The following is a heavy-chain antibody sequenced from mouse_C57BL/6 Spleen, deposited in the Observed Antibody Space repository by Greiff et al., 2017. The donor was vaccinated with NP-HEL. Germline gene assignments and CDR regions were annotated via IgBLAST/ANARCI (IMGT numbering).Heavy chain of an antibody. V-gene: IGHV14-1*01. CDR3: TSSTAEDAMDY. CDR2: IDPEDGDT. CDR1: GFNINDYY. Sequence: VQLQQSGAELVRPGASVKLSCTASGFNINDYYMHWVKQRPEQGLEWIGRIDPEDGDTEYAPKFQGKATMTADTSSNTAYLQLSSLTSEDTAVYYCTSSTAEDAMDYWGQGTSVTVSS. D-gene: IGHD1-2*01. J-gene: IGHJ4*01.